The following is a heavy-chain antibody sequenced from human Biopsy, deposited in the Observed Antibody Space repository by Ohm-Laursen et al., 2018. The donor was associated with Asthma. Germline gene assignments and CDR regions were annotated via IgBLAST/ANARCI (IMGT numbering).Heavy chain of an antibody. V-gene: IGHV1-69*01. D-gene: IGHD2-2*01. Sequence: VSSVKVSCKSLGGTFNTYVIGCVRQAPGQGPEWMGGINSVFGTTTYPQKFQDRVTITADDSTSTVYMELSSLRSEDTAVYYCARKAGSCISRTCYSLDFWGQGTLVTVSS. CDR2: INSVFGTT. CDR1: GGTFNTYV. CDR3: ARKAGSCISRTCYSLDF. J-gene: IGHJ4*02.